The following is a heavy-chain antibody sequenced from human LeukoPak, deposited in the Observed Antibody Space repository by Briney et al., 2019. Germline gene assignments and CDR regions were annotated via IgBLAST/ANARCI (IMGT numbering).Heavy chain of an antibody. D-gene: IGHD4-23*01. CDR3: ATHTPVITRFDI. CDR1: GGFIGRYW. Sequence: SETLSLTCSVSGGFIGRYWWSWIRQPPGKGLEWIGYIYYTGSTNCNPSLKSRVTISLDMYKNRLSLKLSSVTAADTAVYYFATHTPVITRFDIWGQGTMVTVSS. CDR2: IYYTGST. J-gene: IGHJ3*02. V-gene: IGHV4-59*01.